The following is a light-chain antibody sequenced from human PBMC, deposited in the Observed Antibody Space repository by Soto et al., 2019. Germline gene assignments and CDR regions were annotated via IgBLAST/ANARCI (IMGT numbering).Light chain of an antibody. CDR1: QNVARNY. Sequence: IVLKQSPGALAVAPGERATLSCRASQNVARNYLAWYQQRPGQAPRLLIYDASTRATGIPDRFSGSGSGTDFTLTISRLEPEDFAVYFCQQYARSPLAFGGGTRWIS. J-gene: IGKJ4*01. CDR3: QQYARSPLA. V-gene: IGKV3-20*01. CDR2: DAS.